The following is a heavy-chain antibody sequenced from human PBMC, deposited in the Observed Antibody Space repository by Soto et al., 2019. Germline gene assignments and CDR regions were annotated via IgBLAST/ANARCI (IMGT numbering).Heavy chain of an antibody. CDR1: GYTFTSYG. V-gene: IGHV1-18*01. D-gene: IGHD2-15*01. J-gene: IGHJ3*02. CDR2: ISAYNGST. Sequence: EASVKVSCKASGYTFTSYGISWVRQAPGQGLEWMGWISAYNGSTNYAQKLQGRVTMTTDTSTSTAYMELRSLRSDDTAVYYCASLPVGYCSCCSCYEVGAFDICGQGTMVTVSS. CDR3: ASLPVGYCSCCSCYEVGAFDI.